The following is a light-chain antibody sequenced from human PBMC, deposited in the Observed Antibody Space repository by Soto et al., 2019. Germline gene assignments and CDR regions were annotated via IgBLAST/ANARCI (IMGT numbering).Light chain of an antibody. CDR2: AAS. CDR1: QSIRNN. J-gene: IGKJ3*01. Sequence: DIQMTQSPSSLSASVGDRVTITCRASQSIRNNLNWYQQKPGKAPKLLMYAASHLQSGVPSRFSGSRSGTDFTLTILSLQPEDFATYYCQQSYSTPCTVGPGTKVDIK. V-gene: IGKV1-39*01. CDR3: QQSYSTPCT.